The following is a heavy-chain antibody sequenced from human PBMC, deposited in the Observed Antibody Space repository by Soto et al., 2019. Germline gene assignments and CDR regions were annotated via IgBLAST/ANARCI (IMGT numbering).Heavy chain of an antibody. J-gene: IGHJ4*02. V-gene: IGHV3-53*01. D-gene: IGHD6-19*01. CDR3: VQTTGWRGFDF. CDR1: GFAVSSKY. Sequence: EVQLVESGGGLIQPGGSLRLSCAASGFAVSSKYMTWVRQAPGKGLEWVSVIYGGGTTYYADSVKGRFTISRDTSKNTLYLQMNSLKPEDTAVYSCVQTTGWRGFDFWGQGTLVTVSS. CDR2: IYGGGTT.